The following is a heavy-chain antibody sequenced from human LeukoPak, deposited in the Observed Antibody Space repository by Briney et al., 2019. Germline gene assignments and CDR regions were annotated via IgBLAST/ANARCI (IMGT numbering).Heavy chain of an antibody. Sequence: PSETLSLTCSVSGDSISSYYWSWIRQPAGKGLEWIGRISTSGSTIYNPSLKSRVTMSVDTSKNQFSLKLSSVTAADTAVYYCVATVTRYFQHWGQGTLVTVSS. J-gene: IGHJ1*01. D-gene: IGHD4-17*01. V-gene: IGHV4-4*07. CDR1: GDSISSYY. CDR3: VATVTRYFQH. CDR2: ISTSGST.